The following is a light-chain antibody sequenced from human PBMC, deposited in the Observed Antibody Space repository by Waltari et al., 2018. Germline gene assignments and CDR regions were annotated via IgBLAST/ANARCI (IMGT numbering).Light chain of an antibody. Sequence: NQHHPGTAPKLIIYEVSKRPSGVSLRFSGSKSGSTASLTISGLQAEDETTYYCCSYTSTSTYVFGNGTKVAVL. CDR2: EVS. CDR3: CSYTSTSTYV. J-gene: IGLJ1*01. V-gene: IGLV2-23*02.